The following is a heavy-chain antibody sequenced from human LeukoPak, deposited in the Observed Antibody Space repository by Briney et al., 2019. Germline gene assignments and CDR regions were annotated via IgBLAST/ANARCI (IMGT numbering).Heavy chain of an antibody. D-gene: IGHD3-10*01. CDR3: AGLWFGELLPRYYYYGMDV. CDR1: GGTFSSYA. J-gene: IGHJ6*02. V-gene: IGHV1-69*13. Sequence: SVKVSCKASGGTFSSYAIGWVRQAPGQGLEWMGGIIPIFGTANYAQKFQGRVTITADESTSTAYMELSSLRSEDTAVYYCAGLWFGELLPRYYYYGMDVWGQGTTVTVSS. CDR2: IIPIFGTA.